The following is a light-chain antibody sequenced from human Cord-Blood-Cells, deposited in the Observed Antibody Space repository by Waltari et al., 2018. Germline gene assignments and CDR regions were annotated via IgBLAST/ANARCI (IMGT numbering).Light chain of an antibody. CDR1: GREVGGTNL. J-gene: IGLJ1*01. CDR3: CSYAGSSTYV. CDR2: EGS. V-gene: IGLV2-23*01. Sequence: QSALTQPASVSGSPGQSITISCTGTGREVGGTNLVSWYQQHPGTAPKLMIYEGSKRPSGVSNRCSGSNAGNTASLTISGLQAEDEADYYCCSYAGSSTYVFGTGTKVTVL.